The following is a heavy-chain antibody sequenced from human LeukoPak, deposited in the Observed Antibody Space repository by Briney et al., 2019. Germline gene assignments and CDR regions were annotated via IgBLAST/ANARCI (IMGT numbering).Heavy chain of an antibody. CDR3: ARYYYDSSGYYDY. J-gene: IGHJ4*02. V-gene: IGHV3-21*01. CDR2: ISSSSSYI. Sequence: GGSLRLSCAASGFTFSSYSMNWVRQAPGKELEWVSSISSSSSYIYYADSVKGRFTISRDNAKNSLYLQMNSLRAEDTAVYYCARYYYDSSGYYDYWGQETLVRVSS. CDR1: GFTFSSYS. D-gene: IGHD3-22*01.